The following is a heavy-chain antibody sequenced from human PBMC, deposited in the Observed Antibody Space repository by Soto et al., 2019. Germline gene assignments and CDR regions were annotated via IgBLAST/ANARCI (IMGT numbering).Heavy chain of an antibody. V-gene: IGHV3-48*01. CDR2: IHSSSTTI. CDR1: GFTFTTFS. D-gene: IGHD2-15*01. Sequence: LRLSCAASGFTFTTFSMNWVRQAPGKGLEWVSYIHSSSTTIFYADSVKGRFTISRDNAKNSLYLQMNSLRVEDTAVYYCARGNYCSGDRCSDGPNWFGPWGQRTLVTVSS. CDR3: ARGNYCSGDRCSDGPNWFGP. J-gene: IGHJ5*02.